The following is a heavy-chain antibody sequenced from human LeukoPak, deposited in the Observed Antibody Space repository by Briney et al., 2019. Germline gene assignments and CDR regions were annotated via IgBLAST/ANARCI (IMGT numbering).Heavy chain of an antibody. J-gene: IGHJ1*01. D-gene: IGHD6-6*01. CDR3: ASFLAARPVGYFQH. Sequence: SETLSLTCTVSGGSISSGSYYWSWIWQPAGKGLEWIGRIYTSGSTNYNPSLKSRVTISVDTSKNQFSLKLSSVTAADTAVYYCASFLAARPVGYFQHWGQGTLVTVSS. V-gene: IGHV4-61*02. CDR1: GGSISSGSYY. CDR2: IYTSGST.